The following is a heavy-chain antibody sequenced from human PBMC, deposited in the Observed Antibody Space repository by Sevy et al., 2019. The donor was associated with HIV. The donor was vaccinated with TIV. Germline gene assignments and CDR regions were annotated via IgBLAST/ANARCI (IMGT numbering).Heavy chain of an antibody. CDR2: IYYSGST. CDR3: ARGSNIAAAGTRDAFDI. CDR1: GGSISSGGYY. J-gene: IGHJ3*02. V-gene: IGHV4-31*03. D-gene: IGHD6-13*01. Sequence: SETLSLTCTVSGGSISSGGYYWSWIRQHPGKGLEWIGYIYYSGSTYYNPSLKSRVTISVDTSKNQFSLKLSSVTAADTAVYYCARGSNIAAAGTRDAFDIWGQWTMVTVSS.